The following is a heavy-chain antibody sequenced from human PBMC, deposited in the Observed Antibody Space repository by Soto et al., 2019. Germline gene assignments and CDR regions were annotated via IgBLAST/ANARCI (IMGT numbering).Heavy chain of an antibody. CDR3: ATVYLPQLLLPPARAFDI. CDR2: FDPEGGET. CDR1: GYTLTELS. Sequence: ASVKVSCKVSGYTLTELSMHWVRQAPGKGLEWMGGFDPEGGETIYAQKFQGRVTMTEDTSTDTAYMELSSLRSEDTAVYYCATVYLPQLLLPPARAFDIWGQGTMVTVS. V-gene: IGHV1-24*01. D-gene: IGHD2-15*01. J-gene: IGHJ3*02.